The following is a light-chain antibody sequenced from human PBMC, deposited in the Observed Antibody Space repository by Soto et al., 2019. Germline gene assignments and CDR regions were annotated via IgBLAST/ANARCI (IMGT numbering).Light chain of an antibody. CDR3: QHYNDYSRV. CDR2: RAS. CDR1: QSVDTW. J-gene: IGKJ1*01. Sequence: DIQMTQSPSTLSASIGDTVTITWRTSQSVDTWLAWYQHKAGKAPKLLIYRASSLATGVPSRFSGSGSGTAFTLTITSLQPDDFATYYCQHYNDYSRVFGQGTQVEIK. V-gene: IGKV1-5*03.